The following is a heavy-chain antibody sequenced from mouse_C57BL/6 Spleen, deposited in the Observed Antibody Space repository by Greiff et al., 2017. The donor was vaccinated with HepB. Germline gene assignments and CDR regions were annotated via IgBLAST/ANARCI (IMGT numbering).Heavy chain of an antibody. J-gene: IGHJ4*01. CDR2: ISSGGDYI. Sequence: EVKLVESGEGLVKPGGSLKLSCAASGFTFSSYAMSWVRQTPEKRLEWVAYISSGGDYIYYADTVKGRFNISRDNARNTLYLQMSSLKSEDTAMYYCTREGDSSGYDAMDYWGQGTSVTVSS. V-gene: IGHV5-9-1*02. CDR3: TREGDSSGYDAMDY. D-gene: IGHD3-2*02. CDR1: GFTFSSYA.